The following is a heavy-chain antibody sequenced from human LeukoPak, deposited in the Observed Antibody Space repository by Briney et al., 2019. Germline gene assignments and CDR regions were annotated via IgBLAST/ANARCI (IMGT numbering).Heavy chain of an antibody. V-gene: IGHV4-61*08. J-gene: IGHJ6*02. D-gene: IGHD2-2*01. CDR2: IYYSGST. Sequence: SETLSLTCTVSGGSISSGGYYWSWIRQPPGKGLEWIGYIYYSGSTNYNPSLKSRVTISVDTSKNQFSLKLSSVTAADTAVYYCARLPGRYYYYGMDVWGQGTTVTVSS. CDR3: ARLPGRYYYYGMDV. CDR1: GGSISSGGYY.